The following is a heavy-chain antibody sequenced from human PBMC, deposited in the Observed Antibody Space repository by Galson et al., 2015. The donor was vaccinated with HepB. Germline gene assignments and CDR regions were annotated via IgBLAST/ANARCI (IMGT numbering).Heavy chain of an antibody. J-gene: IGHJ6*02. CDR2: ISHGDDS. CDR1: GGSVTNSGYS. V-gene: IGHV4-30-2*01. Sequence: TLSLTCGVSGGSVTNSGYSWSWIRQPPGRGLEWVGYISHGDDSYYNPSLKGRFAISVDRSKNQFSLRLSSMTAADTAVYYCARARTSNWGIDYPYYYAVDVWGQGTTVTVSS. D-gene: IGHD7-27*01. CDR3: ARARTSNWGIDYPYYYAVDV.